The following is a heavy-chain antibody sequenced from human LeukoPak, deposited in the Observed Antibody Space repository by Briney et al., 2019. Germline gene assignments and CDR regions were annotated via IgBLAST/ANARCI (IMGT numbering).Heavy chain of an antibody. Sequence: GGSLRLSCAASGFTFSSYGMHWIRQAPGKGLEWVSYINSSGSTIYYADSVKGRFTISRDNAKNSLYLQMNSLRAEDTAVYYCARGAVTTWVDYWGQGTLVTVSS. J-gene: IGHJ4*02. D-gene: IGHD4-17*01. CDR3: ARGAVTTWVDY. CDR2: INSSGSTI. CDR1: GFTFSSYG. V-gene: IGHV3-48*04.